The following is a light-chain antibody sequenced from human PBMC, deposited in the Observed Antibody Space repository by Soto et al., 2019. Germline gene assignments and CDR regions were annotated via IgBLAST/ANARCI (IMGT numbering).Light chain of an antibody. CDR3: QHRSNWPPWT. Sequence: EIVLTQSPGTLSLSPGERATLSCRASQSVSSSYLAWYQQKPGQAPRLLIYGASSRATGIPDRFSGSGSGTDFTLTISRLEPEAFAVYYCQHRSNWPPWTFGQGTKVEIK. V-gene: IGKV3D-20*02. CDR2: GAS. J-gene: IGKJ1*01. CDR1: QSVSSSY.